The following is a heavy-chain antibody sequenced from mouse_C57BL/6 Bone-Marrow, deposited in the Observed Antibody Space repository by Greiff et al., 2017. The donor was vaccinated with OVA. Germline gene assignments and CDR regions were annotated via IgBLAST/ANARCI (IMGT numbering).Heavy chain of an antibody. CDR1: GYTFTNYW. CDR3: ATYYSNPYYAMDY. CDR2: IYPGGGYT. J-gene: IGHJ4*01. D-gene: IGHD2-5*01. Sequence: VQLQQSGAELVRPGTSVKMSCKASGYTFTNYWIGWAKQRPGHGLEWIGDIYPGGGYTNYNEKFKGKATLTADKSSSTAYMQFSSLTSEDSAIYYCATYYSNPYYAMDYWGQGTSVTVSS. V-gene: IGHV1-63*01.